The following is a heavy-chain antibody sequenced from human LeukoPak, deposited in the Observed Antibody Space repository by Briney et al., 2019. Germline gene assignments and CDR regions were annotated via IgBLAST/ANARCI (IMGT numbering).Heavy chain of an antibody. Sequence: PGRSLRLSCAASGFTFDDYAMHWVRQAPGKGLEWVSGISWNRGSIGYADSVKGRFTISRDNAKNSLYLQMNSLRAEDTAVYYCARGVLYCTSVSCGRGASDIWGQGTMVTVSS. D-gene: IGHD2-8*01. CDR1: GFTFDDYA. CDR2: ISWNRGSI. CDR3: ARGVLYCTSVSCGRGASDI. J-gene: IGHJ3*02. V-gene: IGHV3-9*01.